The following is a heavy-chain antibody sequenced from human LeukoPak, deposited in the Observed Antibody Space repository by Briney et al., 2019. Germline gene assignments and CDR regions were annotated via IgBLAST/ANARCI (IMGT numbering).Heavy chain of an antibody. Sequence: SETLSLTCTVSGGSISSYYWSWIRQPPGKGLEWIGYIYYSGSTNYNPSLKSRVTISVDTSKNQFSLKLSSVTAADTAVYYCARTTVNTGIDYWGQGTLVTVSS. CDR2: IYYSGST. V-gene: IGHV4-59*01. CDR3: ARTTVNTGIDY. D-gene: IGHD4-17*01. CDR1: GGSISSYY. J-gene: IGHJ4*02.